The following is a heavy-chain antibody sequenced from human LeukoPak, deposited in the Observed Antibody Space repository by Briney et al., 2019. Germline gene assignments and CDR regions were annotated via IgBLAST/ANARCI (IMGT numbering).Heavy chain of an antibody. J-gene: IGHJ6*02. CDR3: ARDIVVVTATIYYYYGMDV. Sequence: ASVKVSCKASGYTFTSYGISWVRQAPGQGLEWIGWISAYNGNTNYAQKLQGRVTMTTDTSTSTAYMELRSLRSDDTAVYYCARDIVVVTATIYYYYGMDVWGQGTTVTVSS. CDR2: ISAYNGNT. V-gene: IGHV1-18*01. CDR1: GYTFTSYG. D-gene: IGHD2-21*02.